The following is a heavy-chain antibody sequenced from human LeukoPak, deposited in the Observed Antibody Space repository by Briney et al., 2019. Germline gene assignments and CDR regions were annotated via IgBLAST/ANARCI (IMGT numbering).Heavy chain of an antibody. D-gene: IGHD4-17*01. CDR3: ARSYGDYVWFSAFDI. J-gene: IGHJ3*02. Sequence: SETLSLTCAVYGGSFSGYYWSWIRQPPGKGLEWIGEINHSGSTNYNPSLKSRVTISVDTSKNQFSLELSSVTAADTAVYYCARSYGDYVWFSAFDIWGQGTMVTVPS. CDR1: GGSFSGYY. CDR2: INHSGST. V-gene: IGHV4-34*01.